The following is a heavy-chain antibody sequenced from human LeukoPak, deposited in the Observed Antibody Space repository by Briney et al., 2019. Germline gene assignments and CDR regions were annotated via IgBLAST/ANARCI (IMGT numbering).Heavy chain of an antibody. D-gene: IGHD3-10*01. J-gene: IGHJ5*02. V-gene: IGHV7-4-1*02. CDR1: GYTFTNYH. Sequence: GASVKASCKASGYTFTNYHIHWVRQAPGQGLEWMGWINTNTGNPTYAQGFTGRFVFSLDTSVSTAYLQISSLKAEDTAVYYCARAPGLLWFGELSTTGNNWFDPWGQGTLVTVSS. CDR2: INTNTGNP. CDR3: ARAPGLLWFGELSTTGNNWFDP.